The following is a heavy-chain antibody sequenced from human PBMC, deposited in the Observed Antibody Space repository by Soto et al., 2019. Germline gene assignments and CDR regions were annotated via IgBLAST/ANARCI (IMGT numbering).Heavy chain of an antibody. D-gene: IGHD1-1*01. CDR3: ARTRNRWFDS. CDR1: GDSFRDYY. J-gene: IGHJ5*01. CDR2: INPSGRT. Sequence: PSETLSLTCVVSGDSFRDYYWSWIRQSPGVGLEWIGEINPSGRTEYNPSLRGRVTLSVDTSKNQFSLTLSTMTAADTAVYYCARTRNRWFDSWGQGTLVTVYS. V-gene: IGHV4-34*01.